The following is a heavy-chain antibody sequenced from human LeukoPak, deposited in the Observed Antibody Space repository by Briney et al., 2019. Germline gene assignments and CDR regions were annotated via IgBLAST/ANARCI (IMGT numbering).Heavy chain of an antibody. D-gene: IGHD3-22*01. V-gene: IGHV3-66*02. Sequence: GGSLRLSYAASGFIFSSNYMSWVRQAPGKGLEGVSVIYSGGSTYYSDSVKGRFTISRDNSKNTLYLQMNSLRAEDTAVYYCARVRPPGYYDSSDYNFDYWGQGTLVTVSS. CDR3: ARVRPPGYYDSSDYNFDY. J-gene: IGHJ4*02. CDR2: IYSGGST. CDR1: GFIFSSNY.